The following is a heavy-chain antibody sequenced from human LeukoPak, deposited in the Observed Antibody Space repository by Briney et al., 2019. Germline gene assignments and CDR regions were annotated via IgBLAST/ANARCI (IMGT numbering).Heavy chain of an antibody. CDR2: INPNSGVT. Sequence: ASVKVSCTASGYTFTRHYVHWVRRVPGEGLEWMGIINPNSGVTTYAQKFQGRVTMTRDTSTSTVYMDLSSLKSEDTAVYYCARSLSGTYEAGDYWGQGTLVTVSS. J-gene: IGHJ4*02. CDR3: ARSLSGTYEAGDY. CDR1: GYTFTRHY. V-gene: IGHV1-46*01. D-gene: IGHD1-26*01.